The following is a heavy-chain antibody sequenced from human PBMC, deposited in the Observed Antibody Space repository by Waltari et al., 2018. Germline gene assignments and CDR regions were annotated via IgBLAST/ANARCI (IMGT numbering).Heavy chain of an antibody. J-gene: IGHJ4*02. CDR3: ARCSSTSCYGLYYFDY. D-gene: IGHD2-2*01. V-gene: IGHV3-9*01. Sequence: EVQLVESGGGLVQPGRSLRLSCAASGFTFDDYAMHWVRHAPGKGLEWVSGISWNSGSIGYADSVKGRFTISRDNAKNSLYLQMNSLRAEDTALYYCARCSSTSCYGLYYFDYWGQGTLVTVSS. CDR2: ISWNSGSI. CDR1: GFTFDDYA.